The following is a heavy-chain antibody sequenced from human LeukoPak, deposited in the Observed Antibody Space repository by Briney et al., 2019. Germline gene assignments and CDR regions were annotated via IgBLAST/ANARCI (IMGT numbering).Heavy chain of an antibody. D-gene: IGHD3-10*01. CDR2: IYPGDSDT. V-gene: IGHV5-51*01. Sequence: GASLQISCQGSGYSFTSYWIGWVRQLPGRGLEWMGIIYPGDSDTRYSPSFQGQVTISADKSISTAYLQWSSLKASDAAMYCCARHADYHGSGFDPWGQGTLVTVSS. CDR3: ARHADYHGSGFDP. CDR1: GYSFTSYW. J-gene: IGHJ5*02.